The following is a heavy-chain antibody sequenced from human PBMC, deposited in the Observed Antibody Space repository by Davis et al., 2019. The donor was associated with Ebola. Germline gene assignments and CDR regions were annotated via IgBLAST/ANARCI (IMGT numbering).Heavy chain of an antibody. D-gene: IGHD1-26*01. CDR2: ISVYTGNT. V-gene: IGHV1-18*01. CDR1: GYMFTSYG. Sequence: ASVKVSCKTSGYMFTSYGISWVRQAPGQGPEWVGWISVYTGNTKYAQKFQGRVTMTTDTSTGTAYMEVRSLRSDDTAVYFCARTSIVGTTTTASDIWGQGTRVNVSS. J-gene: IGHJ3*02. CDR3: ARTSIVGTTTTASDI.